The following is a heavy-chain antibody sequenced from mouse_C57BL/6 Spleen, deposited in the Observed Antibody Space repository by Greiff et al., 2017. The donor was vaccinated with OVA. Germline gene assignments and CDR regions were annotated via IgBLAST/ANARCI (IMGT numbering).Heavy chain of an antibody. J-gene: IGHJ3*01. CDR3: ASEGVTTGGFAY. Sequence: VQGVESGPGLVAPSQSLSITCTVSGFSLTSYGVDWVRQSPGKGLEWLGVIWGVGSTNYNSALKSRLSISKDNSKSQVFLKMNSLQTDDTAMYYCASEGVTTGGFAYWGQGTLVTVSA. CDR2: IWGVGST. D-gene: IGHD2-2*01. V-gene: IGHV2-6*01. CDR1: GFSLTSYG.